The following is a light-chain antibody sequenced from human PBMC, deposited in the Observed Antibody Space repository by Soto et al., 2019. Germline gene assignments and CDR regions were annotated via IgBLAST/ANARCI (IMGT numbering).Light chain of an antibody. CDR3: SSYTSSSTLCV. CDR2: DVS. V-gene: IGLV2-14*01. J-gene: IGLJ1*01. Sequence: QAVLTQPASVSGSPGQSITISCTGTSSDVGGYNYVSWYQQHPGKAPKLMIYDVSNRPSGVSNRFSGSKSGNTASLTISGFQVEDEADYYCSSYTSSSTLCVFGTGTKVTVL. CDR1: SSDVGGYNY.